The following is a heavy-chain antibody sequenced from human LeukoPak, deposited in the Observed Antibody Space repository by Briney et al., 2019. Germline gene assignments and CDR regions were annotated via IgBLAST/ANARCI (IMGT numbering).Heavy chain of an antibody. CDR1: GGSISSGGYY. J-gene: IGHJ4*02. D-gene: IGHD3-3*01. V-gene: IGHV4-31*03. Sequence: SQTLSLTCTVSGGSISSGGYYWSWIRQHPGKGLEWIGEINHSGSTNYNPSLKSRVTMSVDTSKNQFSLKLSSVTAADTAVYFCARGGIFGVVKKIKNYFDYWGQGTLVTVSS. CDR3: ARGGIFGVVKKIKNYFDY. CDR2: INHSGST.